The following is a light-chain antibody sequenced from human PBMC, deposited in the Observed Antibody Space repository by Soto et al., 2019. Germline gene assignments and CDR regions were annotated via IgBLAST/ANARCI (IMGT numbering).Light chain of an antibody. CDR3: QSYDSSLSGFYV. CDR2: GNS. V-gene: IGLV1-40*01. J-gene: IGLJ1*01. Sequence: QSVLTQPPSVSGAPGQRVTISCTGSSSNIGAGYDVHWYQQLPGTAPKLLIYGNSNRPSGVPDRFSGSKSGTSASLAITGLQAEDEADYYCQSYDSSLSGFYVFGTGTKGT. CDR1: SSNIGAGYD.